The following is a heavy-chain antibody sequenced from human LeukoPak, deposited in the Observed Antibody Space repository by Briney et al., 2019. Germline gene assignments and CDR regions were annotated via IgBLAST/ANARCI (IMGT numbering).Heavy chain of an antibody. CDR3: AKAWAVESSSWHLAFDI. J-gene: IGHJ3*02. CDR2: IIGGGGST. D-gene: IGHD6-13*01. V-gene: IGHV3-23*01. Sequence: GGALRLSCADSRFTVTSYVMNGVRPAPGKGLEWVSTIIGGGGSTDYADSVKRRFTISRDNSKNTLYLQMNSLRAEDTAVYYCAKAWAVESSSWHLAFDIWGQGTMVTVSS. CDR1: RFTVTSYV.